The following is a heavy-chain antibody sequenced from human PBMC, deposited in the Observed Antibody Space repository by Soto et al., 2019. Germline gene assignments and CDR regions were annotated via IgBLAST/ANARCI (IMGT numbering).Heavy chain of an antibody. CDR1: GGSISSYY. CDR3: ARGGGIFNH. Sequence: SETLSLTCTVSGGSISSYYWSWIRQPPGKGLEWIGYIYYSGSTIYNPSLKSRVTISVDTSKSQFSLKLSSVTAADTAVYYCARGGGIFNHWGQGTLVTVSS. CDR2: IYYSGST. J-gene: IGHJ4*02. V-gene: IGHV4-59*08.